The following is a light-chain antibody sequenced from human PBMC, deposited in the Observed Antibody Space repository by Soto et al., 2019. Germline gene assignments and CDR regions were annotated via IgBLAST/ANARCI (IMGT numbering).Light chain of an antibody. Sequence: IRMTQSPSSLSASVGDRVTITCRASQTISSWLAWYQQKPGKAPKLLIYKASTLKSGVPSRFSGSGSGTEFTLTISSLQPDDFATYYCQQYNSYSPTFGQGTKVDIK. CDR1: QTISSW. CDR2: KAS. CDR3: QQYNSYSPT. J-gene: IGKJ1*01. V-gene: IGKV1-5*03.